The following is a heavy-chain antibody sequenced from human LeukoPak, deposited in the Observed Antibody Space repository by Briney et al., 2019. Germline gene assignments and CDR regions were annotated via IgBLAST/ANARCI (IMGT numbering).Heavy chain of an antibody. CDR3: ATITLIVVNAFDI. D-gene: IGHD3-22*01. V-gene: IGHV5-51*01. CDR2: IYPCYSDT. J-gene: IGHJ3*02. CDR1: GYSFTSYW. Sequence: GESLKISCKGSGYSFTSYWIGWVRQMPGKGLEWMGIIYPCYSDTRYSPSFQGQVAISADKSISTAYLQWSSLKASDTAMYYCATITLIVVNAFDIWGQGTMVTVSS.